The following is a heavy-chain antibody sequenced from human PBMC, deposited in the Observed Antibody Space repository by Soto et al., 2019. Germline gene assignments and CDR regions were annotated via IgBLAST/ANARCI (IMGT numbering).Heavy chain of an antibody. V-gene: IGHV1-24*01. CDR2: FDPEDGET. J-gene: IGHJ6*02. CDR1: GYTLTELS. CDR3: ATPISPAAQLRTYDYYGMDA. Sequence: ASVKVSCKVSGYTLTELSMHWVRQAPGKGLEWMGGFDPEDGETIYAQKFQGRVTMTEDTSTDTAYMELSSLRSEDTAVYYCATPISPAAQLRTYDYYGMDAWGQGTTVTVS. D-gene: IGHD2-2*01.